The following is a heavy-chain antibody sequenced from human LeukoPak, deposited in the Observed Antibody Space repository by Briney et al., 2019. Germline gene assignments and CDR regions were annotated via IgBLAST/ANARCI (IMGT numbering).Heavy chain of an antibody. J-gene: IGHJ4*02. V-gene: IGHV3-23*01. Sequence: GGSLRLSCAASGFTFSSYAMSWVRQAPGKGLEWVSAISGSGGSTYYADSVKGRFTTSRDNSKNTLYLQMNSLRAEDTAVYYCAKVLRAVGVIFDYWGQGTLVTVSS. CDR1: GFTFSSYA. CDR2: ISGSGGST. D-gene: IGHD2-15*01. CDR3: AKVLRAVGVIFDY.